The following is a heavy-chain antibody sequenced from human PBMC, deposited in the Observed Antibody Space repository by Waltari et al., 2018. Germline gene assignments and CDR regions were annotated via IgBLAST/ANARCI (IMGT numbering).Heavy chain of an antibody. CDR1: GGSISSYY. D-gene: IGHD6-19*01. Sequence: QVQLQESGPGLVKPSETLSLTCTVSGGSISSYYWSWIRQPPGKGLEWIGYIYYSGSTNYNPSLKSRVTISVDTSKNQCSLKLSSVTAADTAVYYCARGGPDQWLKGAAFDIWGQGTMVTVSS. CDR3: ARGGPDQWLKGAAFDI. CDR2: IYYSGST. J-gene: IGHJ3*02. V-gene: IGHV4-59*01.